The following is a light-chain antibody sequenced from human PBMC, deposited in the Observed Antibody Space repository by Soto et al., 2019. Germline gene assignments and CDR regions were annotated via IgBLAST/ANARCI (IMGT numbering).Light chain of an antibody. CDR3: CSYAGPYSYV. Sequence: SALTQPASVSGSLGQSITISCTGTSFNNVSWYQQHPGNAPKLMIYDVTKRPSGVPDRFSGSKSANTASLTISGLQAEDEGDYFCCSYAGPYSYVFGTGTKVTVL. V-gene: IGLV2-11*01. J-gene: IGLJ1*01. CDR2: DVT. CDR1: SFNN.